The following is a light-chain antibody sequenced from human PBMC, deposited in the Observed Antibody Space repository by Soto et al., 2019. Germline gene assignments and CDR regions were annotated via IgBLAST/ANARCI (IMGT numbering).Light chain of an antibody. J-gene: IGKJ3*01. CDR2: DAS. Sequence: EIVMTQSPATLSVSPGERATLSCRASQSVGYRLAWYQQKPGQAPRLLIYDASTRATGFPARFSGSGSGTEFTPTISSLQSEDFAVYYCQQYNNWPPFTFGPGTKVDIK. CDR1: QSVGYR. CDR3: QQYNNWPPFT. V-gene: IGKV3-15*01.